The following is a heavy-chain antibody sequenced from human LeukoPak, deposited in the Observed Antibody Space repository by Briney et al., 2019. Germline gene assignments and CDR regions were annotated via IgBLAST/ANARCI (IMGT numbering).Heavy chain of an antibody. J-gene: IGHJ4*02. CDR2: IYYSGST. CDR3: ARAPYYYGGNFGPKGGRDY. Sequence: PSETLSLPCTVSGHSISSSSYYWGWIRRPAGKGLVWIGSIYYSGSTYYNPSLKSRVSISVDTSKNQFSLKLSSVTAADTAGYYRARAPYYYGGNFGPKGGRDYWGQGTLVTVSS. D-gene: IGHD4-23*01. V-gene: IGHV4-39*01. CDR1: GHSISSSSYY.